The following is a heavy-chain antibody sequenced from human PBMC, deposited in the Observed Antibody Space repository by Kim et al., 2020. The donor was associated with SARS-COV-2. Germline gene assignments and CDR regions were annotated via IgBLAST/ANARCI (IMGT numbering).Heavy chain of an antibody. V-gene: IGHV3-23*01. J-gene: IGHJ4*02. CDR3: VKRPRIAVAGHFDD. D-gene: IGHD6-19*01. Sequence: DSVKGRFTMSRDNPKNTLYLQMNSLGAEDTAVYYCVKRPRIAVAGHFDDWGQGTVVTVSS.